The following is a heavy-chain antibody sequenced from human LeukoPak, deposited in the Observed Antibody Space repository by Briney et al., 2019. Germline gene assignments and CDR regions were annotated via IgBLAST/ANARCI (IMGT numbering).Heavy chain of an antibody. D-gene: IGHD2-2*01. CDR2: ISGSGGST. CDR3: AKDSSIVVVPAAIDY. Sequence: PGGSLRLSCAASGFTFSSYAMSWVRQAPGKGLEWVSAISGSGGSTYYADSVKGRFTISRDNSKNTLYLQMNSVRAEDTAVYYCAKDSSIVVVPAAIDYWGQGTLVTVSS. CDR1: GFTFSSYA. V-gene: IGHV3-23*01. J-gene: IGHJ4*02.